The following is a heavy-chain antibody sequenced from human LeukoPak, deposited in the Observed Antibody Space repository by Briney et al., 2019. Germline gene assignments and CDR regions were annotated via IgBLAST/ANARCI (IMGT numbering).Heavy chain of an antibody. CDR3: ARVGGDIAATGHFDY. V-gene: IGHV3-23*01. Sequence: GGSLRLSCAASGSTFSSYAMSWVRQAPGKGLEWVSVISGSGGSTYYADSVKGRFTISRDNSKNTVYLQMNSLRAEDTAVFYCARVGGDIAATGHFDYWGQGTLVTVSS. J-gene: IGHJ4*02. D-gene: IGHD5-12*01. CDR1: GSTFSSYA. CDR2: ISGSGGST.